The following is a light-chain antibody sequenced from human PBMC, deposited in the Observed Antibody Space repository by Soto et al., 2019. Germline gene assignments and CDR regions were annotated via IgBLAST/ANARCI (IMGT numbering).Light chain of an antibody. CDR1: QSVSSVH. Sequence: IELTPSPGTLSLSQGESSTRSCRASQSVSSVHLACYQQKPAHAPRLLIYGVSSSATGIPDRCSGSGSGTDFALTISRLEPEDFAVYDSQHYGSSTWTFGQGTKV. CDR3: QHYGSSTWT. J-gene: IGKJ1*01. CDR2: GVS. V-gene: IGKV3-20*01.